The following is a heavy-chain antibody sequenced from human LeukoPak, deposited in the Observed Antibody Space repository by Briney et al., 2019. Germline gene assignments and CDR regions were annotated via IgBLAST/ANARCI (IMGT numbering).Heavy chain of an antibody. CDR3: ARGMVRTYYFDY. D-gene: IGHD2-8*01. Sequence: GRSLRLSCAASGFIFSDYGMHWVRQAPGKGLEWVAIITYDGSNKYYADSVKGRFTISRDNSKNTLYLQVNSLRVDDTAVYYCARGMVRTYYFDYWGQGTLVTVSS. CDR1: GFIFSDYG. V-gene: IGHV3-30*03. CDR2: ITYDGSNK. J-gene: IGHJ4*02.